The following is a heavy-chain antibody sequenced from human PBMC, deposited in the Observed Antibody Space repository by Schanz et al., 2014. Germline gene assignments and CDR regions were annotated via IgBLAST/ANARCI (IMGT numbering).Heavy chain of an antibody. CDR1: GFTFSNYV. J-gene: IGHJ5*02. CDR2: IGTSGGT. D-gene: IGHD3-10*01. CDR3: ARPALWFGDNCFDP. V-gene: IGHV3-23*01. Sequence: EVQLLESGGGLVQPGGSLRLSCAASGFTFSNYVMSWVRQAPGKGLEWVSTIGTSGGTNYAESVKGRFTISRDNSKNTLYLQMNSLRAEDTAVYYCARPALWFGDNCFDPWGQGTLVTVSS.